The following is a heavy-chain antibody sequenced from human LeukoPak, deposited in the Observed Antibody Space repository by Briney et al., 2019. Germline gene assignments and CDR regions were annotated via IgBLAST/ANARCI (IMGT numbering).Heavy chain of an antibody. D-gene: IGHD2-21*02. V-gene: IGHV3-48*04. CDR3: ARGFPANTVVVTAIPDY. J-gene: IGHJ4*02. Sequence: GGSLRLSCAASGFTFSSYSMNWVRQAPGKGLEWVSYISSSGSTIYYADSVKGRFTISRDNAKNSLYLQMNSLRAEDTAVYYCARGFPANTVVVTAIPDYWGQGTLVTVSS. CDR1: GFTFSSYS. CDR2: ISSSGSTI.